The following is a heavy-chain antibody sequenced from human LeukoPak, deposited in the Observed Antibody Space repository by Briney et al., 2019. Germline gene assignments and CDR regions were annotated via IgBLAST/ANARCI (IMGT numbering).Heavy chain of an antibody. CDR3: AKVGPFGGVIVITVFFDY. CDR2: ISGSGGST. D-gene: IGHD3-16*02. Sequence: PGGSLRLSCAASGFTFSSYAMSWVRQAPGKGLEWVSAISGSGGSTYYADSVKGRFSISRDNSKNTLYLQMNSLRAEDTAVYYCAKVGPFGGVIVITVFFDYWGQGTLVTVSS. CDR1: GFTFSSYA. J-gene: IGHJ4*02. V-gene: IGHV3-23*01.